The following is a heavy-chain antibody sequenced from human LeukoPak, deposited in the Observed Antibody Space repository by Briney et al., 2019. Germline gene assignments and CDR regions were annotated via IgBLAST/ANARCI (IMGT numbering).Heavy chain of an antibody. V-gene: IGHV1-46*01. CDR2: INPSGGST. J-gene: IGHJ4*02. D-gene: IGHD7-27*01. CDR1: GYTFTSYY. CDR3: ARGGRTGDLGYYFDY. Sequence: ASVKVSCKASGYTFTSYYMHWVRQAPGQGLEWMGIINPSGGSTSYAQKFQGRVTMTRDTSTSTVYMELSSLRSEDTAVYYCARGGRTGDLGYYFDYWGQGTQVTVSS.